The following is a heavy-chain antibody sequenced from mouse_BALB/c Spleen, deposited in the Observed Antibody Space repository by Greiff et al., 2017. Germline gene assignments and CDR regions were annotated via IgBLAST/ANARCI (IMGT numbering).Heavy chain of an antibody. CDR3: ARGDYRTPFDY. CDR2: ISYSGST. D-gene: IGHD2-14*01. CDR1: GYSITSDYA. Sequence: VQLKQSGPGLVKPSQSLSLTCTVTGYSITSDYAWNWIRQFPGNKLEWMGYISYSGSTSYNPSLKSRISITRDTSKNQFFLQLNSVTTEDTATYYCARGDYRTPFDYWGQGTTLTVSA. J-gene: IGHJ2*01. V-gene: IGHV3-2*02.